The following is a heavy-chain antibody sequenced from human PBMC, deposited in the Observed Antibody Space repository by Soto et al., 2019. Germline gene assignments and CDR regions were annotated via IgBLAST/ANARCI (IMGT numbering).Heavy chain of an antibody. CDR3: ARQGKPDISPRDSYGMDV. Sequence: QVQLVQSGAELQKPGAAVKVSCRSSGYTFIDYFVHCVRQAPGQGLEWMGWINPHSGDSNDAQKFQCRVIMTRDTSISTVFLQLNSLTSDDTALYFCARQGKPDISPRDSYGMDVWGQGISVTVSS. J-gene: IGHJ6*02. D-gene: IGHD3-9*01. CDR1: GYTFIDYF. V-gene: IGHV1-2*02. CDR2: INPHSGDS.